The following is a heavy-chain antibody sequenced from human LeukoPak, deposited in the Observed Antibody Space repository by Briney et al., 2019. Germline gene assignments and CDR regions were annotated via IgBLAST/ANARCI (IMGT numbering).Heavy chain of an antibody. CDR2: ISYTGNT. J-gene: IGHJ3*02. CDR1: GGSFRSTNYY. Sequence: PSETLSLTCTVSGGSFRSTNYYWALLRQSPGKGLEWIATISYTGNTYYHPSLQSRVTISVDTSKSQFSLKVTSVTAADTAVYFCARHSVRLHTFSAFDIWGQGTMVTVSS. D-gene: IGHD4-11*01. V-gene: IGHV4-39*01. CDR3: ARHSVRLHTFSAFDI.